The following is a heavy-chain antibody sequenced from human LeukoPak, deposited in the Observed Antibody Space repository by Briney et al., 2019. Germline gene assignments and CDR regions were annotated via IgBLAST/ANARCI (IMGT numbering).Heavy chain of an antibody. CDR3: AKGGAYYDFIFDP. CDR2: INGNGRAT. V-gene: IGHV3-23*01. Sequence: GGSLRLSCAASRFTFRNYAMTWVRQAPGKGLDWVSSINGNGRATYYADSVRGRFTISRDNSKNTLYLQMNSLRAEDTAVFYCAKGGAYYDFIFDPWGQGTLVTVSS. CDR1: RFTFRNYA. J-gene: IGHJ5*02. D-gene: IGHD3-3*01.